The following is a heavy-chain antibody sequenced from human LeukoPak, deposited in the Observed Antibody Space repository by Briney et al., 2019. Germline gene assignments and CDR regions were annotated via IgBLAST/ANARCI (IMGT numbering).Heavy chain of an antibody. Sequence: ASVKVSCKASGYTFTGYYMHWVRQAPGQGLEWMGWINPNSGGTNYAQKFQGRVTMTRDTSISTAYMELSRLRSDDTAVYYCARGTKLNTYYYDSSGYLGYWGQGTLVTVSS. V-gene: IGHV1-2*02. J-gene: IGHJ4*02. CDR1: GYTFTGYY. CDR2: INPNSGGT. CDR3: ARGTKLNTYYYDSSGYLGY. D-gene: IGHD3-22*01.